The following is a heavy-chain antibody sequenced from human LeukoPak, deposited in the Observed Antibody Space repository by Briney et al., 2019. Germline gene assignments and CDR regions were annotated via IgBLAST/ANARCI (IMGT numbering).Heavy chain of an antibody. D-gene: IGHD1-26*01. Sequence: ASVKVSCKTSGYTFTSNYMHWVRQAPGKGLELMGVINPTGSGTTYAQKFQGRVTMTRDMSTSTDYMELSSLRSEDTAVYYCARDHSVGDYAWWFDPWGQGTLVIVSS. J-gene: IGHJ5*02. CDR3: ARDHSVGDYAWWFDP. CDR1: GYTFTSNY. CDR2: INPTGSGT. V-gene: IGHV1-46*01.